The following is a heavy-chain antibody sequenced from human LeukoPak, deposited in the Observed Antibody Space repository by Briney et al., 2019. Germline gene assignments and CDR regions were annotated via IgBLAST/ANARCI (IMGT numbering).Heavy chain of an antibody. CDR2: ISGSVGST. J-gene: IGHJ4*02. Sequence: PGGSLRLSCAASGFTFSSYAMSWVRQAPGKGLEWVPAISGSVGSTYYADSVKGRFTISRDNSKNTLYLQMNSLRAEDTAVYYCAKIGPPSDIVVVVAATADYWGQGTLVTVSS. D-gene: IGHD2-15*01. CDR1: GFTFSSYA. V-gene: IGHV3-23*01. CDR3: AKIGPPSDIVVVVAATADY.